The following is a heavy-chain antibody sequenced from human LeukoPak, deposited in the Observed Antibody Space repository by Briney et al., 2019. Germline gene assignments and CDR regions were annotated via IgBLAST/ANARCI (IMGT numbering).Heavy chain of an antibody. CDR1: GFTFSSYS. D-gene: IGHD2-21*02. CDR3: AKEPPQCGADCFSLLDY. J-gene: IGHJ4*02. Sequence: GGSLRLSCAASGFTFSSYSMNWVRQAPGKGLEWVASIRGSSSYIYYADSVKGRFTISRDNAKNMLFLQMNSLRADDTAVYFCAKEPPQCGADCFSLLDYWGQGTLVTVSS. V-gene: IGHV3-21*04. CDR2: IRGSSSYI.